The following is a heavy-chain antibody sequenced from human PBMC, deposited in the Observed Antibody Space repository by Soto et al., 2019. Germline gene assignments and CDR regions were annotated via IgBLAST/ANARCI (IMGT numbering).Heavy chain of an antibody. CDR3: GKEVAGVGGEADY. Sequence: QVQLVQSGAEVKKPGASVKVSCKASGYTFTTYGISWVRQAPGQGLEWMGWISGYNGNTNYAQNLQGRVTLTTDTSTSTAYIELRSLIPDEIAVYYCGKEVAGVGGEADYWGQGILVTVSS. D-gene: IGHD3-16*01. CDR1: GYTFTTYG. CDR2: ISGYNGNT. V-gene: IGHV1-18*03. J-gene: IGHJ4*02.